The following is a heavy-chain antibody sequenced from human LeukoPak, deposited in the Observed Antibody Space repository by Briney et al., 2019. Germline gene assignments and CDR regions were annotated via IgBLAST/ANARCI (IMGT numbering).Heavy chain of an antibody. CDR1: GFTFDDYT. Sequence: PGGSLRLSCAASGFTFDDYTMHWVRQAPGKGLEWVSLISWDGGSTYYADSVKGRFTISRDNSKNSPYLQMNSLRTEDTALYYCAKDNSLGYFDYWGQGTLVTVSS. CDR2: ISWDGGST. D-gene: IGHD7-27*01. J-gene: IGHJ4*02. CDR3: AKDNSLGYFDY. V-gene: IGHV3-43*01.